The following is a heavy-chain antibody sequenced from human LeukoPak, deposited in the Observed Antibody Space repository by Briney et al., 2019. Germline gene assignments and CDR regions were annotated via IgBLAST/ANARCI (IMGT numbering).Heavy chain of an antibody. CDR2: IWYDGSNI. CDR1: AFTFSNYA. D-gene: IGHD2-15*01. CDR3: ARGAYCSGGSCPGAFDI. Sequence: GGSLRLSCAASAFTFSNYAMYWVRQAPGKGLEWVAIIWYDGSNIYYADSVKGRFTISRDNSKNTLYLQMNSLRVEDTAVYYCARGAYCSGGSCPGAFDIWGQGTMVTVSS. J-gene: IGHJ3*02. V-gene: IGHV3-33*01.